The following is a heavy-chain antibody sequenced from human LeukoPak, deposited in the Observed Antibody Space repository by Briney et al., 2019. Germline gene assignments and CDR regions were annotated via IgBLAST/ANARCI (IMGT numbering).Heavy chain of an antibody. V-gene: IGHV3-74*01. CDR2: MNNDGSTT. D-gene: IGHD3-22*01. CDR1: GFTFSRYW. J-gene: IGHJ6*02. Sequence: GGSLRLSCAASGFTFSRYWMHWVRQAPGKGLVRVSRMNNDGSTTNYADSVKGRFTISRDNAKNTLYLQMNSLRAEDTAVYYCARDRYYDDSGYYFYDMDVWGQGTTVTVSS. CDR3: ARDRYYDDSGYYFYDMDV.